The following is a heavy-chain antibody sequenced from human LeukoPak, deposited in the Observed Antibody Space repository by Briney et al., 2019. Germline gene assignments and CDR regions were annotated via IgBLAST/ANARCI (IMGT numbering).Heavy chain of an antibody. Sequence: GGSLRLSCAASGFTFSSYWMSWVRQAPGKGLEWVANIKQAGSERYYVDSVKGRFTISRDNAENSLYLQMNSLRAEDTAVYYCARARGFFDYWGQGTLVTVTS. CDR2: IKQAGSER. D-gene: IGHD3-10*01. V-gene: IGHV3-7*01. CDR1: GFTFSSYW. CDR3: ARARGFFDY. J-gene: IGHJ4*02.